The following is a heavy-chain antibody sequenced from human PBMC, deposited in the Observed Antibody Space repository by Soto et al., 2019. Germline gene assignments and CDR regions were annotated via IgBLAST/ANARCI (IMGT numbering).Heavy chain of an antibody. Sequence: SETLSLTCTVSGGSISSGDYYWSWIRQPPGKGLEWIGYIYYSGSTYYNPSLKSRVTISVDTSKNQFSLKLSSVTAADTAVYYCASIVEDLYFQDWGQGTLVTVSS. V-gene: IGHV4-30-4*01. CDR3: ASIVEDLYFQD. J-gene: IGHJ1*01. CDR2: IYYSGST. CDR1: GGSISSGDYY. D-gene: IGHD3-22*01.